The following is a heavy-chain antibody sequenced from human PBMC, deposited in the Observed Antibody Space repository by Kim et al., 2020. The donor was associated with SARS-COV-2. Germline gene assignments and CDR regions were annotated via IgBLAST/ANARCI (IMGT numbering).Heavy chain of an antibody. D-gene: IGHD3-22*01. CDR1: GVTFTNAW. J-gene: IGHJ4*03. CDR2: IKSKADGGTT. CDR3: ATRPRPYIDVSLVNLDF. V-gene: IGHV3-15*01. Sequence: GGSLRLSCVASGVTFTNAWMSWVRRAPGKGLEWIGHIKSKADGGTTDCAAPVKGRFSISRDDSTNTLYLQMNSLKSEDTAVYYCATRPRPYIDVSLVNLDFWGHGTLVAVSS.